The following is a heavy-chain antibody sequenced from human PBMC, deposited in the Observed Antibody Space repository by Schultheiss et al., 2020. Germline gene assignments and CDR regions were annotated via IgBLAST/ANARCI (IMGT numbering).Heavy chain of an antibody. Sequence: SETLSLTCTVSGGSVSSGSYYWSWIRQPAGKGLEWIGRIYTSGSTNYNPSLKSRVTMSVDTSKNQFSLKLSSVTAADTAVYYCARADGPKANDAFDIWGQGTMVTVSS. D-gene: IGHD5-24*01. V-gene: IGHV4-61*02. CDR3: ARADGPKANDAFDI. CDR2: IYTSGST. CDR1: GGSVSSGSYY. J-gene: IGHJ3*02.